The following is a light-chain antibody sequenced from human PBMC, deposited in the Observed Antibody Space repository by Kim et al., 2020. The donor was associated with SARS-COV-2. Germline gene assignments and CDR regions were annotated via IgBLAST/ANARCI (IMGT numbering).Light chain of an antibody. CDR3: CSYAGTYTWV. CDR2: DVS. V-gene: IGLV2-11*01. Sequence: GQSVTSSCTGTSSDVGGYNYVSWYQHHPGKAPKLMIYDVSKRPSGVPDRFSGSKSGNTASLTISGLQAEDEADYYCCSYAGTYTWVFGGGTKLTVL. CDR1: SSDVGGYNY. J-gene: IGLJ3*02.